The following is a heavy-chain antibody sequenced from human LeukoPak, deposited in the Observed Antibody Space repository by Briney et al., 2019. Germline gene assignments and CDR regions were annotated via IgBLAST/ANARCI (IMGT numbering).Heavy chain of an antibody. CDR1: GGSISSYY. J-gene: IGHJ4*02. Sequence: SETLSLTCTVSGGSISSYYWSWIRQPPGKGLEWIGYIYYSGSTNYNPSLKSRVTISVDTSKNQLSLKLSSVTAADTAVYYCATADYCGGDCHYFDYWGQGTLVTVSS. V-gene: IGHV4-59*01. D-gene: IGHD2-21*02. CDR3: ATADYCGGDCHYFDY. CDR2: IYYSGST.